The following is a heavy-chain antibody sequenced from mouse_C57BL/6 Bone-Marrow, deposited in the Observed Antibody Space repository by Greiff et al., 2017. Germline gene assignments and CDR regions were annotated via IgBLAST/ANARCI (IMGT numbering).Heavy chain of an antibody. Sequence: QVQLQQSGAELVKPGASVKISCKASGYAFSSYWMNWVKQRPGKGLEWIGQIYPGDGDTNYNGKFKGKATLTADKSSSTAYMQLSSLTSEDSAVYFCARWYYGSLYYFDYWGQGTTLTVSS. CDR1: GYAFSSYW. D-gene: IGHD1-1*01. J-gene: IGHJ2*01. CDR3: ARWYYGSLYYFDY. V-gene: IGHV1-80*01. CDR2: IYPGDGDT.